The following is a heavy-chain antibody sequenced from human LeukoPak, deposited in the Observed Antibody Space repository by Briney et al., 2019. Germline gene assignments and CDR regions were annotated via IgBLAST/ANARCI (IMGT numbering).Heavy chain of an antibody. Sequence: PSETLSLTCAVYGGSFSGYYWNWIRQPPGKGLEWIGYIYYSGSTNYNPSLKSRVTISVDTSKNEFSLKLSSVTAADTAVYYCARHVRKRGIAVAGTPGWFDPWGQGTLVTVSS. CDR1: GGSFSGYY. D-gene: IGHD6-19*01. CDR2: IYYSGST. J-gene: IGHJ5*02. V-gene: IGHV4-59*08. CDR3: ARHVRKRGIAVAGTPGWFDP.